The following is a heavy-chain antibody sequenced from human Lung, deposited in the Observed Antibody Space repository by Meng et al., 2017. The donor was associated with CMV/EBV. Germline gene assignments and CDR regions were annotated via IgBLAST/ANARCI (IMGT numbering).Heavy chain of an antibody. V-gene: IGHV4-39*07. CDR1: GGSISNSNHC. CDR2: MYYSGIT. D-gene: IGHD1-1*01. J-gene: IGHJ6*02. CDR3: ARSVGNNKSYKYYGMDV. Sequence: GSXRLXCTVSGGSISNSNHCWVWIRQPPGKGLESIVTMYYSGITYYNPSLKARVTMSADTSKNQFSLRLTSVTAADTAMYYYARSVGNNKSYKYYGMDVWXQGTXVTVAS.